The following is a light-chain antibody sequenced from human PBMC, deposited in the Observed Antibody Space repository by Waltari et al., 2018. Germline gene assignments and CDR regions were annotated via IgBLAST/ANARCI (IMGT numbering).Light chain of an antibody. CDR2: WAS. J-gene: IGKJ1*01. CDR1: QSVLHTNNKDY. Sequence: DIVMTQSPDSLGVSLGERATINCKSSQSVLHTNNKDYLAWYQQKPGQPPKLLIYWASTREFGVPDRFSGSGSGTDFTLTISSLQAEDVAVYYCQQYYDAPRTFGQGTKVEIK. V-gene: IGKV4-1*01. CDR3: QQYYDAPRT.